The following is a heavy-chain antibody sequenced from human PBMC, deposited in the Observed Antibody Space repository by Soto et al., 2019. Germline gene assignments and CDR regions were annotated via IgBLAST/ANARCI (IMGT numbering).Heavy chain of an antibody. D-gene: IGHD3-10*01. CDR3: TTDLELIWFGELLYRDY. CDR1: GFTFSNAW. J-gene: IGHJ4*02. Sequence: PGGSLRLSCAASGFTFSNAWMSWVRQAPGKGLEWVGRIKSKTDGGTTDYAAPVKGRFTISRDDSKNTLYLQMNSLKTEDTAVYYCTTDLELIWFGELLYRDYWGQGNLVTVSS. CDR2: IKSKTDGGTT. V-gene: IGHV3-15*01.